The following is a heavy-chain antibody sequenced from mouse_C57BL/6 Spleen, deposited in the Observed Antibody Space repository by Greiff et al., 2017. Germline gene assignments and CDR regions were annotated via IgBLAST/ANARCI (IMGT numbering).Heavy chain of an antibody. Sequence: QVQLKESGPELVKPGASVKISCKASGYAFSSSWMNWVKQRPGKGLEWIGRIYPGDGDTNYNGKFKGKATLTADKSSSTAYMQLSSLTSEDSAVYFCARNYDYDAPFDYWGQGTTLTVSS. D-gene: IGHD2-4*01. CDR1: GYAFSSSW. CDR2: IYPGDGDT. V-gene: IGHV1-82*01. J-gene: IGHJ2*01. CDR3: ARNYDYDAPFDY.